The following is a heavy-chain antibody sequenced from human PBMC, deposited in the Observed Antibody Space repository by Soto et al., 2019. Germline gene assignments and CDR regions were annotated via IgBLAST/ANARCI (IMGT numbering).Heavy chain of an antibody. CDR1: GFTFSNYW. CDR3: TRDRLDNY. Sequence: EVQVVESGGGLVQPGGSLRLSCAASGFTFSNYWMSWVRQAPGKGLEWAANIKQDGSAKYYVDSVKGRFTISRDNARNSLYLQMNSLRVEETAVYYCTRDRLDNYWGQGTLVTVSS. J-gene: IGHJ4*02. V-gene: IGHV3-7*01. CDR2: IKQDGSAK. D-gene: IGHD4-17*01.